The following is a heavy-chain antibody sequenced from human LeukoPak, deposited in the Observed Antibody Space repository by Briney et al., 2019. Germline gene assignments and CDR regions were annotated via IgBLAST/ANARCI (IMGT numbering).Heavy chain of an antibody. V-gene: IGHV3-21*01. CDR3: FGTPKDILTGYYRIGAFDI. Sequence: GGSLRLSCAASGFTFSSYSMNWVRQAPGKGLEWVSSISSSSSYIYYADSVKGRFTISRDSAKNSLYLQMNSLRAEDTAVYYCFGTPKDILTGYYRIGAFDIWGQGTMVTVSS. CDR1: GFTFSSYS. D-gene: IGHD3-9*01. J-gene: IGHJ3*02. CDR2: ISSSSSYI.